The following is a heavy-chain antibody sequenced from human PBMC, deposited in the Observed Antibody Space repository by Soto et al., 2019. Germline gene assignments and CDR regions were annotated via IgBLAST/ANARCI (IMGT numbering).Heavy chain of an antibody. CDR3: RRRARTAFFDMDV. D-gene: IGHD6-6*01. CDR1: GFTLSGYA. V-gene: IGHV3-64*01. J-gene: IGHJ6*03. Sequence: EVQLVESGGGLAQPGGSLRLSCAASGFTLSGYAMDWVRQAPGKGLEYVSGISTNGVGTYYANSVQGRFTISRDNFKKTVYCQRSSLTPEAMDVYYWRRRARTAFFDMDVWGEVNTVAVSS. CDR2: ISTNGVGT.